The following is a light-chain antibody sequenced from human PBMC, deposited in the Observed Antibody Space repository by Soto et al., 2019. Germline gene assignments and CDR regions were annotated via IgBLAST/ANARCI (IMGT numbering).Light chain of an antibody. V-gene: IGLV2-14*01. CDR2: DVT. Sequence: QSVLTQPASVSGSPGQSITISCTGTSSDVGGYSYVSWYQQHPGKAPKLMIYDVTDRPSGVSYRFSGSKSGNTASLTISGLQAEDEAEYYCCSYTSTSPVVFGGGTKLTVL. J-gene: IGLJ2*01. CDR1: SSDVGGYSY. CDR3: CSYTSTSPVV.